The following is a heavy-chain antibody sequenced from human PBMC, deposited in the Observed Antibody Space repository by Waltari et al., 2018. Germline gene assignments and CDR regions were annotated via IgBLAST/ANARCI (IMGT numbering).Heavy chain of an antibody. CDR1: GGTFSSYA. J-gene: IGHJ4*02. V-gene: IGHV1-69*13. CDR3: ARDRYYYDSSGYYNHDY. CDR2: IIPIFGTA. Sequence: QVQLVQSGAEVKKPGSSVKVSCKASGGTFSSYAISWVRQAPGQGLEWMGGIIPIFGTANYAQKFQGRVTIAADESTSTAYMELSSLRSEDTAVYYCARDRYYYDSSGYYNHDYWGQGTLVTVSS. D-gene: IGHD3-22*01.